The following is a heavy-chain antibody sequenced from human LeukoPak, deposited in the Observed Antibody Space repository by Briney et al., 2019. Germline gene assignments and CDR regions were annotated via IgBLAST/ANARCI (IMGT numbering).Heavy chain of an antibody. CDR2: INPNSGGT. V-gene: IGHV1-2*02. CDR3: ASVLSGGEWFDP. J-gene: IGHJ5*02. Sequence: ASVKVSCKASGYTFTGYYMHWVRHAPGQGLEWVGWINPNSGGTNYAQKFQGRVTMTRDRSISTAFIELRSLRSDDTAVYYCASVLSGGEWFDPWGQGTLVTVSS. CDR1: GYTFTGYY. D-gene: IGHD3-10*01.